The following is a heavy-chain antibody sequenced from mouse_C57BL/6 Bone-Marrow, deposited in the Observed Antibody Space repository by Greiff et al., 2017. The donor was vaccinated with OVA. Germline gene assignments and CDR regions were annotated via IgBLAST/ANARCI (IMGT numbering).Heavy chain of an antibody. CDR3: TWGDGYDCSSYYAMDY. CDR1: GFNIKDDY. V-gene: IGHV14-4*01. Sequence: EVKLQESGAELVRPGASVKLSCTASGFNIKDDYMHWVKQRPEQGLEWIGWIDPENGDPEYASKFTGTATITADKYSNTAYLQLSSLTSDDTVVYYCTWGDGYDCSSYYAMDYWGQGTSVTVSS. D-gene: IGHD2-2*01. CDR2: IDPENGDP. J-gene: IGHJ4*01.